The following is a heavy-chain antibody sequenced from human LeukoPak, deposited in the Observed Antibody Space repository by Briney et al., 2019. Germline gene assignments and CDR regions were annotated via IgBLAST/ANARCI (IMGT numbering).Heavy chain of an antibody. Sequence: ASVKVSCKASGYTFTSYGISWVRQAPGQGLEWMGWISAYNGNTNYAQKLQGRVTMTTDTSTSTAYMELRSLRSDDTAVYYCARDLGVEGWTSEYFQHWGQGTLVTVSS. J-gene: IGHJ1*01. CDR2: ISAYNGNT. V-gene: IGHV1-18*01. CDR3: ARDLGVEGWTSEYFQH. D-gene: IGHD3-10*01. CDR1: GYTFTSYG.